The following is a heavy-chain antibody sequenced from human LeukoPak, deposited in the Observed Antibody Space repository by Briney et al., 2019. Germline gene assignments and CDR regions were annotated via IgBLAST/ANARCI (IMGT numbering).Heavy chain of an antibody. J-gene: IGHJ3*02. CDR1: GFTFSSYS. CDR2: ISSSSSTI. D-gene: IGHD3-16*02. V-gene: IGHV3-48*01. Sequence: GGSLRLSCAAPGFTFSSYSMNWVRQAPGKGLEWVSYISSSSSTIYYADSVKGRFTISRDNAKNSLYLQMNSLRAEDTAVYYCARVDRHDAFDIWGQGTMVTVSS. CDR3: ARVDRHDAFDI.